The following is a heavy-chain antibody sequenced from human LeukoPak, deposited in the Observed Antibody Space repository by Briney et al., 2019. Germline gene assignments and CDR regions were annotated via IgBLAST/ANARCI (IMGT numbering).Heavy chain of an antibody. J-gene: IGHJ4*02. CDR1: GFTFSSYS. CDR3: ARGKTAASGVFDY. Sequence: GRSLRLSCAASGFTFSSYSMNWVRQAPGQGLEWVSYISSSSSNIYYADSVKGRFTISRDNAKNSLYLQMNSLRAEDTAVYYCARGKTAASGVFDYWGQGTLVTVSS. D-gene: IGHD6-13*01. CDR2: ISSSSSNI. V-gene: IGHV3-48*01.